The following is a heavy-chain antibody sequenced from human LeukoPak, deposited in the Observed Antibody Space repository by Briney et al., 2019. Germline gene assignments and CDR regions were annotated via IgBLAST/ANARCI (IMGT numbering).Heavy chain of an antibody. J-gene: IGHJ4*02. CDR3: ARSTAAGTRVGY. D-gene: IGHD6-13*01. CDR2: ISSSGSTI. Sequence: LSLTCTVSGGSISSYYWSWIRQAPGKGLEWVSYISSSGSTIYYADSVKGRFTISRDNAKNSLYLQMNSLRAEDTAVYYCARSTAAGTRVGYWGQGTLVTVSS. CDR1: GGSISSYY. V-gene: IGHV3-11*01.